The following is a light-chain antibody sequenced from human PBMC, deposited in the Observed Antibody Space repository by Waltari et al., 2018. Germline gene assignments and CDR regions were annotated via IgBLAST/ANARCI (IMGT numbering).Light chain of an antibody. Sequence: DIQMTQSPSSLSASVGDRVTITCRASQSISSYLNWYQQKPGKAPKLLIYAASSLQSGVPSRFSGSGSGTDFTLTNSSLQPEDSATYYCQQSYSTPLTFGGGTKVEIK. CDR3: QQSYSTPLT. J-gene: IGKJ4*01. CDR1: QSISSY. V-gene: IGKV1-39*01. CDR2: AAS.